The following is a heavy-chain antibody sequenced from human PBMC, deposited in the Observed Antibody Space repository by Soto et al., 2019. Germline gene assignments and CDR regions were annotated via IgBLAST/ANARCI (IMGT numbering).Heavy chain of an antibody. V-gene: IGHV3-15*07. CDR3: TTDSPGGGVGPDDAFDI. CDR2: IKSKIDRGTT. Sequence: GGSLRLSCAASGFTFRDAWMNWVRQAPGKGLEWVGRIKSKIDRGTTDYVAPVKGRFTISRDDSKNTLYLQMNSLKTEDTAVYYCTTDSPGGGVGPDDAFDIWGQGTMVTVSS. J-gene: IGHJ3*02. CDR1: GFTFRDAW. D-gene: IGHD3-16*01.